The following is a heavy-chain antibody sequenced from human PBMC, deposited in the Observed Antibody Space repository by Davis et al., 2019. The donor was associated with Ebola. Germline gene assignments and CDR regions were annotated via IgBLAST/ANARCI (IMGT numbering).Heavy chain of an antibody. CDR3: ARGAGKSYYYYYGMDV. CDR2: MSYDGISK. Sequence: GGSLRLSCAASGFTFSSYSMNWVRQAPGKGLEWVSVMSYDGISKYYADSVKGRFSVSRDNSQNTLYLQMDSLRADDTAVYYCARGAGKSYYYYYGMDVWGRGTTVTVSS. J-gene: IGHJ6*04. V-gene: IGHV3-30*03. CDR1: GFTFSSYS. D-gene: IGHD6-19*01.